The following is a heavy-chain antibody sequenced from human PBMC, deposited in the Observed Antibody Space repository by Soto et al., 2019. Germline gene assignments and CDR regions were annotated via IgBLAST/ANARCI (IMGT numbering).Heavy chain of an antibody. Sequence: EVQLVESGGGLVQPGRSLRLSCAASGFTFDDYAMHWVRQAPGKGLEWVSGLSWNSGRIGYADSVKGRFTISRDNAKNSPYLQMNSLRAEDTAFYSCTKDLGSAFGDYGMDVWGQGTTVTVSS. V-gene: IGHV3-9*01. CDR1: GFTFDDYA. CDR3: TKDLGSAFGDYGMDV. J-gene: IGHJ6*02. D-gene: IGHD3-10*01. CDR2: LSWNSGRI.